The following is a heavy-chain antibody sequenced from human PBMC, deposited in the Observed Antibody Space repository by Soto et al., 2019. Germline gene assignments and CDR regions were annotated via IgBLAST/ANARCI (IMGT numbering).Heavy chain of an antibody. CDR1: GGTFSSYA. J-gene: IGHJ4*02. D-gene: IGHD1-26*01. CDR3: ARVSPVGATGWEDFDY. Sequence: SVKVSCKASGGTFSSYAISCVRQAPGQGLEWMGGIIPIFGTANYAQKFQGRVTITADESKNQFSLQLNSVTPEDTAVYYCARVSPVGATGWEDFDYWGQGTLVTVSS. V-gene: IGHV1-69*13. CDR2: IIPIFGTA.